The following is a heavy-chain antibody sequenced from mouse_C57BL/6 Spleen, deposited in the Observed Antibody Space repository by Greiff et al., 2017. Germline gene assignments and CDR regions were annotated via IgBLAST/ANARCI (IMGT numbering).Heavy chain of an antibody. CDR3: ARDGEYGRYYFDY. CDR2: INPSSGYT. Sequence: VKLMESGAELARPGASVKMSCKASGYTFTSYTMHWVKQRPGQGLEWIGYINPSSGYTKYNQKFKDKATLTADKSSSTAYMQLSSLTSEDSAVYYCARDGEYGRYYFDYWGQGTTLTVSS. CDR1: GYTFTSYT. J-gene: IGHJ2*01. V-gene: IGHV1-4*01. D-gene: IGHD1-1*02.